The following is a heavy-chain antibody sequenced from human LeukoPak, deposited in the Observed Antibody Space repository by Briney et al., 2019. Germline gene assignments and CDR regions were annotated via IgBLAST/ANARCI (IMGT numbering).Heavy chain of an antibody. D-gene: IGHD3-10*01. Sequence: GASVKVSCKASGYTFTSYGISWVRQAPGQGLEWMGWISAYNGNTNYAQKLQGRVTMTTDTSTSTAYMELRSLRSDDTAVYYCARELLWFGEYQFDYWGQGTLVTVSS. CDR1: GYTFTSYG. CDR3: ARELLWFGEYQFDY. CDR2: ISAYNGNT. V-gene: IGHV1-18*01. J-gene: IGHJ4*02.